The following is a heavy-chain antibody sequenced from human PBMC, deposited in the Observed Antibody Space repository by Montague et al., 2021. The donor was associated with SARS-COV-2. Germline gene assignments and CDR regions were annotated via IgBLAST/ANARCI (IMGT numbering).Heavy chain of an antibody. D-gene: IGHD5-12*01. CDR1: GGSISSNF. J-gene: IGHJ4*02. CDR2: IYYSGST. V-gene: IGHV4-59*01. Sequence: SETLSLTCSVSGGSISSNFWSRIRQPPGKGLEWIGYIYYSGSTNYNPSLKSRVTISVDTSKKQFSLQLSSVTAADTAVYYCARTRGYDPPFDFWGQGTLVTVSS. CDR3: ARTRGYDPPFDF.